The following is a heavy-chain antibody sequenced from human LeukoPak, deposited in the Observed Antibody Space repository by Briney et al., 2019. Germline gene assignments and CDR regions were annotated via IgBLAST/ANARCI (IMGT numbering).Heavy chain of an antibody. Sequence: PSETLSLTCTVSGGSISSGSYYWSWIRQPAGKGLEWIGRIYTSGSTNYNPSLKSRVTISVDTSKNQFSLKLSSVTAADTAVYYCARDIFDGYYVPRVWFDPWGQGTLVTVSS. CDR1: GGSISSGSYY. V-gene: IGHV4-61*02. CDR3: ARDIFDGYYVPRVWFDP. D-gene: IGHD4-17*01. CDR2: IYTSGST. J-gene: IGHJ5*02.